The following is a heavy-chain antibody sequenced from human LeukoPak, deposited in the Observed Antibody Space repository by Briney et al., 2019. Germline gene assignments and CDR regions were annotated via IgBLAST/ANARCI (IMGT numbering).Heavy chain of an antibody. CDR1: GDTFSSYA. CDR2: IIPIFGTA. J-gene: IGHJ6*03. D-gene: IGHD2-2*01. V-gene: IGHV1-69*05. CDR3: ARDKIVVVPAATPYDYYYMDV. Sequence: SVKVSCKASGDTFSSYAISWVRQAPGQGLEWMGGIIPIFGTANYAQKFQGRVTITTDESTSTAYMELSSLRSEDTAVYYCARDKIVVVPAATPYDYYYMDVGGKKTSDSVSS.